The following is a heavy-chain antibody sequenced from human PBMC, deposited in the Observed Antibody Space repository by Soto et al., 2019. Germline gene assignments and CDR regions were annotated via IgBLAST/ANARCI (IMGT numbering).Heavy chain of an antibody. V-gene: IGHV3-23*01. Sequence: EVQLLESGGGLVQPGGSLRLSCAASGFTFSSYAMSWVRQAPGKGLEWVSAISGSGGSTYYADSVKGRFTISRDNSKNPLYLQMNSLRAEDTAVYYCAKGHSSSWYVHYYYGMDVWGQGTTVTVSS. CDR3: AKGHSSSWYVHYYYGMDV. J-gene: IGHJ6*01. CDR1: GFTFSSYA. D-gene: IGHD6-13*01. CDR2: ISGSGGST.